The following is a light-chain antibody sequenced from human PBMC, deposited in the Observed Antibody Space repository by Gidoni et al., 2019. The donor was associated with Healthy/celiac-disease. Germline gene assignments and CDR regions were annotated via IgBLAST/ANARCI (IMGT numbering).Light chain of an antibody. V-gene: IGKV1-39*01. Sequence: DIKMTQSPSSLSASVGDRVTITCRASQSISSYLNWYQQKPGKAPKLLIYAASSLQSGVPSRFSGSGSGTDVTLTISSLQPEDFATYYCQQSYSTPPITFGQGTRLEIK. J-gene: IGKJ5*01. CDR3: QQSYSTPPIT. CDR2: AAS. CDR1: QSISSY.